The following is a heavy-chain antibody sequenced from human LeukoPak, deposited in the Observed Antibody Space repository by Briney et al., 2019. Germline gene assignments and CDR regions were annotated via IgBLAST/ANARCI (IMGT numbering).Heavy chain of an antibody. Sequence: ASVKVSCKASGYTFTSYGISWVRQAPGQGLEWMGWISAYNGNTNYAQKLQGRVTMTTDTSTSTAYMELRSLRSDDTAVYYCARDSLFDVLRYFRADFYYGMDVWGQGTTVTVSS. CDR1: GYTFTSYG. V-gene: IGHV1-18*01. CDR2: ISAYNGNT. D-gene: IGHD3-9*01. CDR3: ARDSLFDVLRYFRADFYYGMDV. J-gene: IGHJ6*02.